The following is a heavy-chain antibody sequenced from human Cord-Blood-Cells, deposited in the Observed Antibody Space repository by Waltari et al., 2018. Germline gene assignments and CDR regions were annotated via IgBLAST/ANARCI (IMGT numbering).Heavy chain of an antibody. V-gene: IGHV4-39*01. J-gene: IGHJ4*02. D-gene: IGHD6-13*01. CDR3: ARLNRIAAAGTFDY. Sequence: QLQLQESGPGLVKPSETLSLTCTVPGGSISRSSYSLGWLRQPPGKGLEWIGSIYYSGSTYYNPSLKSRVTISVDTSNNQFSLKLSSVTAADTAVYYCARLNRIAAAGTFDYWGQGTLVTVSS. CDR1: GGSISRSSYS. CDR2: IYYSGST.